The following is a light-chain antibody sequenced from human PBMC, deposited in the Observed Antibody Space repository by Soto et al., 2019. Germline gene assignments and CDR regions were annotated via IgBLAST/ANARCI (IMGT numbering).Light chain of an antibody. CDR2: DAS. V-gene: IGKV1-5*01. Sequence: DIPMTQSPSTLSASVGDRVTITCRASQSISSWLAWYQQKPGKAPKLLIYDASSLESGVPSRFSGSGSGTAFTLTISSLQPDDFATYYCQQYNSYSTFGPGTKVDI. J-gene: IGKJ3*01. CDR3: QQYNSYST. CDR1: QSISSW.